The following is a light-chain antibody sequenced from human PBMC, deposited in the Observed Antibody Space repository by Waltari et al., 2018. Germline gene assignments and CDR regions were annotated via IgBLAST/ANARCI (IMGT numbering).Light chain of an antibody. CDR2: RNS. V-gene: IGLV1-47*01. CDR1: SSNIESNY. CDR3: ASWDDSLRGPL. J-gene: IGLJ2*01. Sequence: QSVLTQPPSASGTPGQRVTIHCSGSSSNIESNYVYWYQQFPGTAPKLLILRNSQRPSGVTDRFSGSKSGTSASLVISGLRSEDEADYYCASWDDSLRGPLFGGGTKLTVL.